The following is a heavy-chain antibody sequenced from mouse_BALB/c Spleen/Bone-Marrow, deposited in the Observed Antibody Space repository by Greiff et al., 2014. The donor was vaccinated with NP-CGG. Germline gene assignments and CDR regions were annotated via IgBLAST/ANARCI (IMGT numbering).Heavy chain of an antibody. CDR2: IDPANGTT. J-gene: IGHJ2*01. CDR1: GFKITDNY. CDR3: ARLGNYVD. V-gene: IGHV14-3*02. D-gene: IGHD2-1*01. Sequence: VHVKQSGAELVKPGASVKLSCTASGFKITDNYMHWVKQRHGQSLEWIGGIDPANGTTNYDQKFKGKATITADTSSNTAYMQLSSLTSDDTSVYYCARLGNYVDWGQGPTLTVSP.